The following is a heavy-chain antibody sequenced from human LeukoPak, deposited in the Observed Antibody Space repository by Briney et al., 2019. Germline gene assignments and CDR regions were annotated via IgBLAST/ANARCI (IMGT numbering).Heavy chain of an antibody. CDR2: ISSSGSTI. Sequence: GGSLRLSCVASGFAFETYTMNWVRQAPGKGLEWVSYISSSGSTIYYADSVKGRFTISRDNAKNSLYLQMNSLRAEDTAVYYCASSTQWLGNYFDYWGQGTLVTVSS. V-gene: IGHV3-48*03. CDR3: ASSTQWLGNYFDY. J-gene: IGHJ4*02. CDR1: GFAFETYT. D-gene: IGHD6-19*01.